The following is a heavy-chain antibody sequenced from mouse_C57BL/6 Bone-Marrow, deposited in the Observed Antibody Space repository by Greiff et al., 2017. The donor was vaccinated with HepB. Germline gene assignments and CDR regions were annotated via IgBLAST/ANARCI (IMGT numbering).Heavy chain of an antibody. D-gene: IGHD1-1*01. CDR1: GYSFTSYY. Sequence: VQLQQSGPELVKPGASVKISCKASGYSFTSYYIHWVKQRPGQGLEWIGWIYPGSGNTKYNEKFKGKATLTADTASSTAYMQLSSLTSEASAVYYCAKDFYGSYYALDYWGQGTAVTVSA. J-gene: IGHJ4*01. CDR3: AKDFYGSYYALDY. V-gene: IGHV1-66*01. CDR2: IYPGSGNT.